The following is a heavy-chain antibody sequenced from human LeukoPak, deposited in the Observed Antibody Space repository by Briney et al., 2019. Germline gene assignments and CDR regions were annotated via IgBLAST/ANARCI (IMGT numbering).Heavy chain of an antibody. CDR1: GYLLTELS. V-gene: IGHV1-24*01. CDR3: ATRDPGY. Sequence: GASVKVSCKVSGYLLTELSMHWVREVPGKGLEWMGGFDPEDGETIHAQKFQGRVTMTEDTSTDTAYMELSSLRSEDTAVYYCATRDPGYWGQGTLVTVSS. CDR2: FDPEDGET. D-gene: IGHD5-24*01. J-gene: IGHJ4*02.